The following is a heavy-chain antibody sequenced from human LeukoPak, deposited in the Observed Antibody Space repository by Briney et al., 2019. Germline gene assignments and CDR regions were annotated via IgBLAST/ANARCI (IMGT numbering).Heavy chain of an antibody. CDR2: IYYSGST. Sequence: SETLSLTCTVSSDSISSYYWSWIRQPPGKGLEWIGYIYYSGSTNYNPSLKSRVTISVDTSKNQFSLKLSSVTAADTAVYYCARWARLHCSGGSCYQYYYGMDVWGQGTTVTVSS. D-gene: IGHD2-15*01. V-gene: IGHV4-59*01. CDR1: SDSISSYY. J-gene: IGHJ6*02. CDR3: ARWARLHCSGGSCYQYYYGMDV.